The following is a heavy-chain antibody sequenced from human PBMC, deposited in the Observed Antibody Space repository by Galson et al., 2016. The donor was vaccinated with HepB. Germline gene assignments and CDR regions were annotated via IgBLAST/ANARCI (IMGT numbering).Heavy chain of an antibody. Sequence: SVKVSCKASGGTIDNHLISWVRQAPGQGLEWMGRVVPVLGVADYAQRFQGRLTISADRSTNTEKMELRNLKSYDSAVYFCAKERVLVETSYVWGSYRHRNACDVWGQGTLLTVSA. V-gene: IGHV1-69*02. CDR2: VVPVLGVA. CDR3: AKERVLVETSYVWGSYRHRNACDV. J-gene: IGHJ3*01. D-gene: IGHD3-16*02. CDR1: GGTIDNHL.